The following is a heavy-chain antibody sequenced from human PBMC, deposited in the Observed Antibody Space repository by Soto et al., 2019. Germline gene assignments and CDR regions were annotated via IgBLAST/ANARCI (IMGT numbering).Heavy chain of an antibody. CDR1: GGSISSGGYY. Sequence: SETLSLTCTVSGGSISSGGYYWSWIRQHPGKGLEWIGYIYYSGSTYYNPSLKSRVTISVDTSKNQFSLKLSSVTAADTAVYYCARGIYYDFWSGYPGYFDYWGQGTLVTVSS. CDR2: IYYSGST. CDR3: ARGIYYDFWSGYPGYFDY. V-gene: IGHV4-31*03. D-gene: IGHD3-3*01. J-gene: IGHJ4*02.